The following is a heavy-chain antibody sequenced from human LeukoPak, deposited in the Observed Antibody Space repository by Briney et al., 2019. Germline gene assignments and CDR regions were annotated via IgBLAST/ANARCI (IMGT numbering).Heavy chain of an antibody. V-gene: IGHV4-38-2*02. J-gene: IGHJ3*02. Sequence: SETLSLTCTVSGYSISSGYYWDWIRQPPGKGLEWVGSIYHSGRTYYNPSLKSRVTLSVDTSKNQFSLKLNSVTAADTAVYYCARGNAFDIWGRETMVTVSS. CDR3: ARGNAFDI. CDR1: GYSISSGYY. CDR2: IYHSGRT.